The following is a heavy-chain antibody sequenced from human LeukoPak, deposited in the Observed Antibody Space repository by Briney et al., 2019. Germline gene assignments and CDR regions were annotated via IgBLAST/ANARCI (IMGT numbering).Heavy chain of an antibody. V-gene: IGHV3-48*02. Sequence: GGSLRLSCAASGFTFSSYSMSWLRQAPGKGLEWVSYISSSSTTIYYADSVKGRFTISRDNARNSLYLQMNSLGDEDTAVYYCAREGGLDPWGQGTLVTVSS. D-gene: IGHD3-16*01. CDR3: AREGGLDP. J-gene: IGHJ5*02. CDR1: GFTFSSYS. CDR2: ISSSSTTI.